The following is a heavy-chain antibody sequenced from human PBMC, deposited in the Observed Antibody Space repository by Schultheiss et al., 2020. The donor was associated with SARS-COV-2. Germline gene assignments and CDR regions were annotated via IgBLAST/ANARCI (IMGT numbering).Heavy chain of an antibody. J-gene: IGHJ6*02. Sequence: SETLSLTCAVYGGSFSGYYWSWIRQTPGKGLEWIGEINQSGSTNYNPSLKSRVTMSVDTSKNQFSLKLSSVTAADTAVYYCARDVLRGGMYVWGQGTTVTVSS. CDR1: GGSFSGYY. CDR3: ARDVLRGGMYV. CDR2: INQSGST. V-gene: IGHV4-34*01.